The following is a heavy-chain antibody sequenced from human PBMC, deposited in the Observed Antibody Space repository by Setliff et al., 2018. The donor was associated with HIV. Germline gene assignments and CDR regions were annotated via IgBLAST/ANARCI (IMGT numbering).Heavy chain of an antibody. D-gene: IGHD1-1*01. V-gene: IGHV4-59*01. J-gene: IGHJ4*02. CDR1: SDSITTYY. CDR3: ARAEGDAYNSLPYFDS. CDR2: VYSTGSI. Sequence: SETLSLTCSVSSDSITTYYWTWIRQPVGKGLEWIGFVYSTGSINYSPSFRGRLTISLDTSENQFSLHLTSVTAADTAVYYCARAEGDAYNSLPYFDSWGPGALVTVSS.